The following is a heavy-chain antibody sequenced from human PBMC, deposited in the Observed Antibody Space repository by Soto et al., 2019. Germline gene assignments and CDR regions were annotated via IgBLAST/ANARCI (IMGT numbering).Heavy chain of an antibody. CDR1: GGSFSGYY. CDR3: ASDVVVTDDAFDI. J-gene: IGHJ3*02. CDR2: INHSGST. V-gene: IGHV4-34*01. D-gene: IGHD2-21*02. Sequence: SETLCLTCAVYGGSFSGYYWSWIRQPPGKGLEWIGEINHSGSTNYNPSLKSRVTISVETSKNKFSLKLSSVNAADTAVYYCASDVVVTDDAFDIWGQGTMVT.